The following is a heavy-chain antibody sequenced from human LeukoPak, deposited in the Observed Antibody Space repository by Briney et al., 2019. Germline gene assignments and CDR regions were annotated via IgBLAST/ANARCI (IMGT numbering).Heavy chain of an antibody. CDR3: ARDLSGYAFYYFDY. CDR2: INPNSGGT. D-gene: IGHD5-12*01. V-gene: IGHV1-2*02. CDR1: GYTFTGYY. J-gene: IGHJ4*02. Sequence: ASVKVSCKASGYTFTGYYMHWVRQAPGQGLEWMGWINPNSGGTNYAQKFQGRVTMTSDTSISTAYMELSRLKSDDTAVYYCARDLSGYAFYYFDYWGQGTLVTVSS.